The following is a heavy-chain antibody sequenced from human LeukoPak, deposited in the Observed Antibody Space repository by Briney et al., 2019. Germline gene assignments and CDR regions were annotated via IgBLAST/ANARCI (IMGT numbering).Heavy chain of an antibody. V-gene: IGHV4-30-4*01. CDR3: VRWGHQQAAFDI. CDR2: IYYSGST. J-gene: IGHJ3*02. Sequence: SETLSLTCTVSGGSISSGDYYWSWIRQPPGKGLEWIGYIYYSGSTYYSPSLKSRVTISVGTSRNQFSLKLSSVTPEDTAVYYCVRWGHQQAAFDIWGQGTMVTVSS. CDR1: GGSISSGDYY. D-gene: IGHD7-27*01.